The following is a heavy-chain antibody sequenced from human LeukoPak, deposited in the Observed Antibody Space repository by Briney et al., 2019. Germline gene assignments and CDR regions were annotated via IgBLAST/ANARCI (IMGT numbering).Heavy chain of an antibody. J-gene: IGHJ4*02. D-gene: IGHD4-17*01. V-gene: IGHV4-61*01. Sequence: SETLSLTCTVSGGSVSSGSYYWSWIRQPPGKGLEWIGNIYYTGSTNYNPSLKSRVTISVDTSKNQFSLKLSSVTAANTAVYYCARGPPDGDYFDYWGQGTLVTVSS. CDR2: IYYTGST. CDR3: ARGPPDGDYFDY. CDR1: GGSVSSGSYY.